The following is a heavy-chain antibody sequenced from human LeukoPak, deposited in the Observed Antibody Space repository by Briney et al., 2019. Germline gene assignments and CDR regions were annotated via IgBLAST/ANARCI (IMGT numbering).Heavy chain of an antibody. D-gene: IGHD3-3*01. CDR3: ARHRPPHPAPYYDFWSGYSWFDP. CDR2: IYYSGST. J-gene: IGHJ5*02. V-gene: IGHV4-39*01. CDR1: GGSISSSSYY. Sequence: PSETLSLTCTVSGGSISSSSYYWGWIRQPPGKGLEWIGSIYYSGSTYYNPSLKSRVTISVDTSKNQFSLKLSSVTAADTAVYYCARHRPPHPAPYYDFWSGYSWFDPWGQGTLVTVSS.